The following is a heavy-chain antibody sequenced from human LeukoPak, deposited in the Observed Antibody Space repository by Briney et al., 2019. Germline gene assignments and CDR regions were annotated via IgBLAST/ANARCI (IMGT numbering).Heavy chain of an antibody. D-gene: IGHD2-15*01. CDR2: ISSSGSTI. Sequence: GGSLRLSCAASGFTFSDYYMSWIRQAPGKGLEWVSYISSSGSTIYYADSVKGRFTISRDNSKNTLYLEMNSLRAEDTAVYYCAREVRGSGGSRHYGMDVWGQGTTVTVPS. J-gene: IGHJ6*02. CDR3: AREVRGSGGSRHYGMDV. CDR1: GFTFSDYY. V-gene: IGHV3-11*04.